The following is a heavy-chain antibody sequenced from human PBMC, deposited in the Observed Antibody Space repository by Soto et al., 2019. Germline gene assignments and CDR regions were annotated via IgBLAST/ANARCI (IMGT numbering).Heavy chain of an antibody. J-gene: IGHJ4*02. V-gene: IGHV3-21*06. Sequence: GGSLRLSCAASGFTFTRYSMNWVRQAPGKGLEWVSSISSTTSYIYYGDSMKGRFTISRDNAKNSLYLEMNSLRAEDTAVYYCARESEDLTSNFDYWGQGTLLTVSS. CDR3: ARESEDLTSNFDY. CDR1: GFTFTRYS. CDR2: ISSTTSYI.